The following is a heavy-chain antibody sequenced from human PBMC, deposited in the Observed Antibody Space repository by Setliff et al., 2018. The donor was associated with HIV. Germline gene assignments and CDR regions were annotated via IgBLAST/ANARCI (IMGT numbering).Heavy chain of an antibody. CDR3: ARGDGGSYYPGI. V-gene: IGHV4-38-2*01. J-gene: IGHJ3*02. Sequence: SETLSLTCAVSGYSISSGYYWGWIRQPPGKGLEWIGYIYYSGSTYYNPSLKSRVTISVDTSKNQFSLKLSSVTAADTAVYYCARGDGGSYYPGIWGQGTMVTVSS. CDR1: GYSISSGYY. D-gene: IGHD1-26*01. CDR2: IYYSGST.